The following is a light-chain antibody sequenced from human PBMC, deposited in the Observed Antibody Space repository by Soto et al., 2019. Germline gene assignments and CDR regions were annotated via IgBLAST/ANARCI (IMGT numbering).Light chain of an antibody. CDR3: QQYGSSPPYT. J-gene: IGKJ2*01. CDR1: QSVSISY. CDR2: GAS. V-gene: IGKV3-20*01. Sequence: IVLTQSPGTLSLSPGERATLSCRASQSVSISYLAWYQQKPGQAPRLLIYGASSRATGIPDRFSGSGSGTDFTLTISRLEPEDFTVYYCQQYGSSPPYTFGQGTKLEIK.